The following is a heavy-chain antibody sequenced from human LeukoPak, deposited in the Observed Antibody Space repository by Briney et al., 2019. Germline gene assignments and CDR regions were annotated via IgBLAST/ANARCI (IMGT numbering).Heavy chain of an antibody. J-gene: IGHJ5*02. D-gene: IGHD2-8*01. V-gene: IGHV4-34*09. Sequence: PSETLSLTCAVYGGSFSGYYWNWIRQPPGKGLEWIGEISHSGSTYYNPSLKSRVTISVDTSKNQFSLKLSSVTAADTAVYYCARLMGIRWFDPWGQGTLVTVSS. CDR3: ARLMGIRWFDP. CDR2: ISHSGST. CDR1: GGSFSGYY.